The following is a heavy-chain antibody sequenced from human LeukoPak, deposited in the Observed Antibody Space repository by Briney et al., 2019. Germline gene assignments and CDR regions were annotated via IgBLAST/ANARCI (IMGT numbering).Heavy chain of an antibody. CDR1: GFTFSSYW. J-gene: IGHJ4*02. CDR3: ARDQGAVAGRNY. CDR2: ISSSSSYI. V-gene: IGHV3-21*01. Sequence: PGGSLRLSCAASGFTFSSYWMSWARQAPGKGLEWVSSISSSSSYIYYADSVKGRFTISRDNAKNSLYLQMNSLRAEDTAVYYCARDQGAVAGRNYWGQGTLVTVSS. D-gene: IGHD6-19*01.